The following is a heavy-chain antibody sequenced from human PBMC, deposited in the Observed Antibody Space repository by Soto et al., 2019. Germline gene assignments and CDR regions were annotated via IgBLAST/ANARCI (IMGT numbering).Heavy chain of an antibody. V-gene: IGHV4-61*01. CDR3: ARGHIVVVTAPYNWFDP. J-gene: IGHJ5*02. Sequence: SGRLSHTCAFCGCSVSSGSYYWRWIRQPPGNGLEWIGYIYYSGSTNYNPSLKSRVTISVDTSKNQFSLKLSSVTAADTAVYYCARGHIVVVTAPYNWFDPWGQGTLVPFSS. CDR2: IYYSGST. D-gene: IGHD2-21*02. CDR1: GCSVSSGSYY.